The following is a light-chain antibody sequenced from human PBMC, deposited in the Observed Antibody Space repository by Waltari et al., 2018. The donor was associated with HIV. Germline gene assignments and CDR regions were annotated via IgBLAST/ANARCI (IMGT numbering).Light chain of an antibody. J-gene: IGLJ2*01. CDR3: TSYTTGTTVI. CDR2: EVS. CDR1: SSDVGGYNY. Sequence: QSALTQPASVSGSPGQSITISCTGTSSDVGGYNYVSWYQHHPGKVPKLMIYEVSNRPSGVSNRFSGSKSGNTASLTISGLQAEDEADYYCTSYTTGTTVIFGGGTKLTVL. V-gene: IGLV2-14*01.